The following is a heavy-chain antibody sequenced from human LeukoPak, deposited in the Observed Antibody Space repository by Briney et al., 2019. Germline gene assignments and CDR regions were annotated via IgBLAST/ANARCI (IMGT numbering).Heavy chain of an antibody. CDR3: AKSIEGVVRGTYYYYSYTDV. J-gene: IGHJ6*03. CDR1: GLTFSRDG. D-gene: IGHD3-3*01. Sequence: GGSLRLSCAASGLTFSRDGMSWVRQAPGKGLEWVSVISGSGRNTYYADSVKGRFTISRDNSKNTLYLQMNSLGAEDTAVYYCAKSIEGVVRGTYYYYSYTDVWGKGTTVTVSS. V-gene: IGHV3-23*01. CDR2: ISGSGRNT.